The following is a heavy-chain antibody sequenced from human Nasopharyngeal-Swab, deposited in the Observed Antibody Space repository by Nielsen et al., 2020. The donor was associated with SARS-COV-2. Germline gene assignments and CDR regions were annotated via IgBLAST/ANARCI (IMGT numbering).Heavy chain of an antibody. CDR2: IYYSGST. D-gene: IGHD3-22*01. J-gene: IGHJ4*02. Sequence: SETLSLTCTVSGGSISSGGYYWSWIRQHPGKGLEWIGYIYYSGSTYYNPSLKSRVTISVDTSKNQFSLKLSSVTAADTAVYYCARPVRPPSSGYVYWGQGTLVTVSS. CDR1: GGSISSGGYY. CDR3: ARPVRPPSSGYVY. V-gene: IGHV4-31*03.